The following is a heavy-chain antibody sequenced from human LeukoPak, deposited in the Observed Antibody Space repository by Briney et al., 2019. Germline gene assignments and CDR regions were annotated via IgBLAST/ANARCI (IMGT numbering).Heavy chain of an antibody. D-gene: IGHD3-22*01. V-gene: IGHV3-30*03. CDR1: GFTFSSYG. Sequence: PGGSLRLSCAASGFTFSSYGMHWVRQAPGKGLEWVAVISYDGSNKYYADSVKGRFTISRDNAKNSLYLQMNSLRAEDTAVYYCARVRYDSSGTYAFDIWGQGTMVTVSS. J-gene: IGHJ3*02. CDR2: ISYDGSNK. CDR3: ARVRYDSSGTYAFDI.